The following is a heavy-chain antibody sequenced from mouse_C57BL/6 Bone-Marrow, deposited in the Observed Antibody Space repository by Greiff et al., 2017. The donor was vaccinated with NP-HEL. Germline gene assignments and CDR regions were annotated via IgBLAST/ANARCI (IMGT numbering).Heavy chain of an antibody. V-gene: IGHV1-80*01. CDR2: IYPGDGDT. CDR1: GYAFSSYW. CDR3: ARYLYYYAMDY. Sequence: VQLQESGAELVKPGASVKISCKASGYAFSSYWMNWVKQRPGKGLEWIGQIYPGDGDTNYNGKFKGKATLTADKSSSTAYMQLSSLTSEDSAVYFCARYLYYYAMDYWGQGTSVTVSS. J-gene: IGHJ4*01.